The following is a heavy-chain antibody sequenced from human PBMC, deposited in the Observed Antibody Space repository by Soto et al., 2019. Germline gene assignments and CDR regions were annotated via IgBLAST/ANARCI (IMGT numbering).Heavy chain of an antibody. CDR3: ARDRQFYHFWSGYENEGPDGLDV. Sequence: QVQLQQWGAGLLKPSETLSLTCAVSGGSFSGYFWTWIRQAPGKGLEWIGEITHSGGTNYNSSLKGRVMISVDTSKKQFSLILSSVTAADTAVYYCARDRQFYHFWSGYENEGPDGLDVWGQGTTVTVSS. CDR2: ITHSGGT. D-gene: IGHD3-3*02. CDR1: GGSFSGYF. J-gene: IGHJ6*02. V-gene: IGHV4-34*02.